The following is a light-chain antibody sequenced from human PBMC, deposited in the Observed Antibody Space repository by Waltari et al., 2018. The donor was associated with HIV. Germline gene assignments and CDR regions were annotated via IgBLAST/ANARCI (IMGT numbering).Light chain of an antibody. J-gene: IGKJ2*01. CDR3: LQLSNFPFT. CDR2: SAS. Sequence: IRLTQSLSLLSASVADCVSFTCRPSQDISTNLAWFQQKPGKVPNLLIYSASTLHVGVPSRFSGSGSGTEFTLTIDVLQPEDFATYYCLQLSNFPFTFGPGTKLAIK. CDR1: QDISTN. V-gene: IGKV1-9*01.